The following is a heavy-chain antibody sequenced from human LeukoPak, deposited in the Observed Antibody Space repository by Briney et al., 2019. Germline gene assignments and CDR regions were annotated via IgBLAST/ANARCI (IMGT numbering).Heavy chain of an antibody. CDR3: ANDSRGYHRPIDC. CDR2: ISGGGGVT. D-gene: IGHD6-19*01. CDR1: NFAFGSYG. Sequence: GGSLRLSCGAANFAFGSYGMVWVRQTPGKRLEWLSYISGGGGVTHYADSVKGRFSISRDNAKNTLFLQMSSLKAEDTAVYYCANDSRGYHRPIDCWGQGTLVSVSS. J-gene: IGHJ4*02. V-gene: IGHV3-23*01.